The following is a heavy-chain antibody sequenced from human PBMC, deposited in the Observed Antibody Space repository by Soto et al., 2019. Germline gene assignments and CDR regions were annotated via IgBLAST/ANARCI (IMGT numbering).Heavy chain of an antibody. CDR3: ARGIRYGSGSYYNNGAWFDP. Sequence: ASVKVSCKASGYTFTGYYMHWVRQAPGQGLEWMGRINPNSGGTNYAQKFQGWVTMTRDTSISTAYMELSRLRSDDTAVYYCARGIRYGSGSYYNNGAWFDPWGQGTLVTVSS. CDR1: GYTFTGYY. V-gene: IGHV1-2*04. D-gene: IGHD3-10*01. J-gene: IGHJ5*02. CDR2: INPNSGGT.